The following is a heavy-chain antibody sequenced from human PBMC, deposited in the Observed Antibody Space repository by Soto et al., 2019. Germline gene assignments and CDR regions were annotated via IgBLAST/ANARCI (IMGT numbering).Heavy chain of an antibody. CDR3: ARDGSDYGGNSDY. D-gene: IGHD4-17*01. CDR2: IIPILGIA. Sequence: SVNLSCKTSVGTFSSYTISRGLQTPGQGLEWMGRIIPILGIANYAQKFQGRVTITADKSTSTAYMELSSLRSEDTAVYYCARDGSDYGGNSDYWGQGTLVPVS. V-gene: IGHV1-69*04. J-gene: IGHJ4*02. CDR1: VGTFSSYT.